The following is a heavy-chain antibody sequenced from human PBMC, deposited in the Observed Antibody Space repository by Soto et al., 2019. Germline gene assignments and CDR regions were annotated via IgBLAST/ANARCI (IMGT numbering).Heavy chain of an antibody. CDR1: GGTFSSYT. J-gene: IGHJ3*02. CDR3: ARDRPYYDILTSYAVPTDAFDI. Sequence: ASVKVSCKASGGTFSSYTISWVRQAPGQGLEWMGRIIPILGIANYAQKFQGRVTITADKSTSTAYMELSSLRSEDTAVYYCARDRPYYDILTSYAVPTDAFDIWGKGTMVTVSS. D-gene: IGHD3-9*01. CDR2: IIPILGIA. V-gene: IGHV1-69*04.